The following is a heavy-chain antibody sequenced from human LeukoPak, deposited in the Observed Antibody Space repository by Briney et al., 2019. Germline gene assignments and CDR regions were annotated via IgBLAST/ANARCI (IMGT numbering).Heavy chain of an antibody. V-gene: IGHV3-33*01. J-gene: IGHJ4*02. Sequence: GGSLRLSCAASGFTFSSYGMHWVRQAPGKGLEWVAVIWYDGSNKYYADSVKGRFTISRDNSKNTLYLQMNSLGAEDTAVYYCARGGGDSSSWYFDYWGQGTLVTVSS. D-gene: IGHD6-13*01. CDR3: ARGGGDSSSWYFDY. CDR1: GFTFSSYG. CDR2: IWYDGSNK.